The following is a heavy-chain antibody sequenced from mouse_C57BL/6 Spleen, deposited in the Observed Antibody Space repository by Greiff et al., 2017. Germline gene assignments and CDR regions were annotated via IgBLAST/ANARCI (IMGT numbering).Heavy chain of an antibody. CDR2: IYPGDGDT. J-gene: IGHJ4*01. V-gene: IGHV1-82*01. D-gene: IGHD2-3*01. Sequence: QVHVKQSGPELVKPGASVKISCKASGYAFSSSWMNWVKQRPGKGLEWIGRIYPGDGDTNYNGKFKGKATLTADKSSSTAYMQLSSLTSEDSAVYFCAYDGYYGAMDYWGQGTSVTVSS. CDR1: GYAFSSSW. CDR3: AYDGYYGAMDY.